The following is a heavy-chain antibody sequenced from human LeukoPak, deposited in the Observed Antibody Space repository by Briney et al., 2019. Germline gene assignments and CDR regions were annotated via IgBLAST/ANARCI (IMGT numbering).Heavy chain of an antibody. V-gene: IGHV4-30-4*01. CDR3: AGVSYFDWFGFDP. Sequence: SETLSLTCTVSSGSISSGDYYWSWIRQPPGKGLEWIGYIYYSGSTYYNPSLKSRVTISVDTSKNQFSLKLSSVTAADTAVYYCAGVSYFDWFGFDPWGRGTLVTVSS. CDR2: IYYSGST. CDR1: SGSISSGDYY. J-gene: IGHJ5*02. D-gene: IGHD3-9*01.